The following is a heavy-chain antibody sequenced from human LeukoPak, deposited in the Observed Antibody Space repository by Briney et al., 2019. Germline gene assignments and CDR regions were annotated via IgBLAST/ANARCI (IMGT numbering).Heavy chain of an antibody. CDR1: GGSISSYY. CDR2: IYYSGST. Sequence: SETLSLTCTVAGGSISSYYWSWIRQPPGKGLEWIGYIYYSGSTNYNPSLKSRVTISVDTSKNQFSLKLSSVTAADTAVYYCARGLGSWKYWGQGTLVTVSS. D-gene: IGHD6-13*01. V-gene: IGHV4-59*01. CDR3: ARGLGSWKY. J-gene: IGHJ4*02.